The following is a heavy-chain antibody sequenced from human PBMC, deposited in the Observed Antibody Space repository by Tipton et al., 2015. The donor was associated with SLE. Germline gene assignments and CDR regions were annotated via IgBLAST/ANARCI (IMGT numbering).Heavy chain of an antibody. CDR1: GYSISSGYY. D-gene: IGHD6-19*01. CDR2: INHSGST. Sequence: TLSLTCAVSGYSISSGYYWGWIRQPPGKGLEWIGEINHSGSTNYNPSLKSRVTISVDTSKNQFSLKLSSVTAADTAVYYCARAGGRWLVRKYFDYWGQGTLVTVSS. CDR3: ARAGGRWLVRKYFDY. V-gene: IGHV4-38-2*01. J-gene: IGHJ4*02.